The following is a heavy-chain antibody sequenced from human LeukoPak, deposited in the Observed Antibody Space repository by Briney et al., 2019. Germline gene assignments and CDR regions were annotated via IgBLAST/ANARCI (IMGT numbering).Heavy chain of an antibody. CDR3: SRGDYTPLHWFDP. CDR1: GYTFTSYA. J-gene: IGHJ5*02. Sequence: AASVKVSCKASGYTFTSYAMHWVRQAPGQRLKWMGWINAGNGNTKYSQKFQGRVTITRDTSASTAYMELSSLRSEDTAVYYCSRGDYTPLHWFDPWGQGTLVTVSS. D-gene: IGHD4-17*01. CDR2: INAGNGNT. V-gene: IGHV1-3*01.